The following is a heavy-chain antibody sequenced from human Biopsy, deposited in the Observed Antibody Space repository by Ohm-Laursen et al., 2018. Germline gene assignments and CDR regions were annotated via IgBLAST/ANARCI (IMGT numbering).Heavy chain of an antibody. CDR3: ARAGTAINGNSLGFDP. CDR2: INHSGST. CDR1: VGSFSGYC. Sequence: SDTLSLTCAVYVGSFSGYCWTWIRQPPGKGLEWIGEINHSGSTNYNPSLKSRVSISVDTSKNQFSLKLNSVTAADTAVYYCARAGTAINGNSLGFDPWGQGTLVTVSS. D-gene: IGHD1-20*01. V-gene: IGHV4-34*01. J-gene: IGHJ5*02.